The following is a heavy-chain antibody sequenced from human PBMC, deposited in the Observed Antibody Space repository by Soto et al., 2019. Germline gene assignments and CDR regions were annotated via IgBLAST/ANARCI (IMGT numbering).Heavy chain of an antibody. CDR1: GGSISSGGYY. V-gene: IGHV4-31*03. J-gene: IGHJ6*02. Sequence: QVQLQESGPGLVKPSQTLSLTCTVSGGSISSGGYYWSWIRQHPGKGLEWIGYIYYSGSTYYNPSLKSRVTISVDTSKNQFSMKLSSVTAADTAVYYCARALAVRYYDSSGYYLPYYYYYGMDVWGQATTVTVSS. CDR3: ARALAVRYYDSSGYYLPYYYYYGMDV. CDR2: IYYSGST. D-gene: IGHD3-22*01.